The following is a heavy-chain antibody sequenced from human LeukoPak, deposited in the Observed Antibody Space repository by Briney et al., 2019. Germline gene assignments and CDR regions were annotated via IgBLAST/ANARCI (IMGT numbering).Heavy chain of an antibody. CDR1: GFTFSSYN. Sequence: GGSLRLSCAASGFTFSSYNMHWVRQAPGKGLEWVAAISYDGTNEFYADSVKGRFTISRDNSNNTLYLQVNSLRADDTAVYYCARDWSSGWYDYWGQGTLVTVSS. D-gene: IGHD6-19*01. CDR2: ISYDGTNE. CDR3: ARDWSSGWYDY. J-gene: IGHJ4*02. V-gene: IGHV3-30-3*01.